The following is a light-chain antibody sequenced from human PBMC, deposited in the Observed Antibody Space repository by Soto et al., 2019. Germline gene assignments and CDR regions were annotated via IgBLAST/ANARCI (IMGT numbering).Light chain of an antibody. CDR1: QNISKY. Sequence: GDRVTITCRASQNISKYLNWYQRKPGKAPKLLIYAASTLQSGVPSRFSGSESGTEFTLTISSLQPEDFGDYICQQSYKTPFTFGTGTKVEIK. CDR2: AAS. CDR3: QQSYKTPFT. V-gene: IGKV1-39*01. J-gene: IGKJ3*01.